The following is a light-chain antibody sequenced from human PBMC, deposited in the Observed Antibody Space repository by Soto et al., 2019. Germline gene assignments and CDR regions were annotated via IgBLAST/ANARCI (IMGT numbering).Light chain of an antibody. CDR2: EVS. Sequence: QSVLTQPPSASGSPGQSVTISCTGTSSDVGGYNSVSWYQQHPGRAPKLMIYEVSKRPSGVPDRFSGSKSGNTASLTVSGLQADDEADYYCISHAGSDTRVFGGGTKLTVL. CDR1: SSDVGGYNS. V-gene: IGLV2-8*01. J-gene: IGLJ3*02. CDR3: ISHAGSDTRV.